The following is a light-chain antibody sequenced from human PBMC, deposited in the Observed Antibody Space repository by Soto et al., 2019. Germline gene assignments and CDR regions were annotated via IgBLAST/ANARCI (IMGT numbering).Light chain of an antibody. V-gene: IGLV2-14*01. Sequence: QSLLTQPRSLSGSPGQSIAISCTGSISDVGIYNYVSWYQQHPGKVPKLIIYEVSNRPSGVSNRFSGSKSGNTASLTISGLQAEDEADYYCSSYTTSSTRVFGTGTKVTVL. CDR1: ISDVGIYNY. CDR2: EVS. J-gene: IGLJ1*01. CDR3: SSYTTSSTRV.